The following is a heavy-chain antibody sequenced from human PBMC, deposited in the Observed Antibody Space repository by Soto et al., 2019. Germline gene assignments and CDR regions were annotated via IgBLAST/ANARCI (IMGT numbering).Heavy chain of an antibody. J-gene: IGHJ5*02. Sequence: QVHLLQSGTEVMKPGASVKVSCKASGDSITTHWMHWVRQAPGQVLQWMAVINPSGPYAVYAQDFQGRLTLTRDTFTSTVDMELISLRSDDTAMYYCARDHSRDEEAWWLDPWGQGTRVTVSS. CDR2: INPSGPYA. CDR3: ARDHSRDEEAWWLDP. V-gene: IGHV1-46*01. CDR1: GDSITTHW.